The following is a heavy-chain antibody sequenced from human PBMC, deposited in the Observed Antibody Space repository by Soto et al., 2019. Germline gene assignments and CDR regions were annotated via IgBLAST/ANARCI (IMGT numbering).Heavy chain of an antibody. J-gene: IGHJ3*02. CDR3: ARDGYCSGGSCYRDAFDI. CDR1: GGSISSGGYY. Sequence: HVQLQESGPGLVKPSQTLSLTCTVSGGSISSGGYYWSWLRQHPGKGLEWIGYIYYSRSTYYNPSLQSRVTRSVDTSKNQFSLKLSSVTAADTAVYYCARDGYCSGGSCYRDAFDIWGQGTMVTVSS. V-gene: IGHV4-31*03. D-gene: IGHD2-15*01. CDR2: IYYSRST.